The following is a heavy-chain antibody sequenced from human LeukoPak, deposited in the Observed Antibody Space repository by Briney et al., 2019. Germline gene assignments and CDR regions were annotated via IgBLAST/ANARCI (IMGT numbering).Heavy chain of an antibody. J-gene: IGHJ4*02. Sequence: PGGSLILSCAASGFTVSSTYMSWVRQAPGKGLEWVSVIYSGGDTYYADSVKGRLTISRDNSKNTLYLQMNSLRAEDTAVYYCARVSGSGCVDFWGQGTLVTVSS. CDR1: GFTVSSTY. CDR3: ARVSGSGCVDF. D-gene: IGHD6-19*01. CDR2: IYSGGDT. V-gene: IGHV3-66*01.